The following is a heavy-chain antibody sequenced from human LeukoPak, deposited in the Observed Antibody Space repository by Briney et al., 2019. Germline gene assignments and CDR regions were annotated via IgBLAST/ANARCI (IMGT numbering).Heavy chain of an antibody. Sequence: PGGSLRLSCAASGFTLSNHWMHWVRQAPGKGLVWVSRIISDGSMTNYAGSVKGRFTISRDNAKNTLYMQMKSLRADDTAVYYCVRQGTVGEFDYWGQGTLVTVSS. J-gene: IGHJ4*02. CDR1: GFTLSNHW. CDR2: IISDGSMT. CDR3: VRQGTVGEFDY. V-gene: IGHV3-74*01. D-gene: IGHD1-26*01.